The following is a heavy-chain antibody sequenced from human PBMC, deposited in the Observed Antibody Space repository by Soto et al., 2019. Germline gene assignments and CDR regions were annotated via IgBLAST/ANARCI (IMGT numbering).Heavy chain of an antibody. CDR2: THHNGXX. CDR3: ATRDYSGPI. V-gene: IGHV4-4*02. Sequence: QVQLQESGPGLVKPSGTLSLICLVSSGSISSNDWWTWVRQPPGKGLEWIGDTHHNGXXXNNPSXXXXXXXXXXXXXXXXXXDLTSVTAADTAVYYCATRDYSGPIWGQGTXXXVSS. J-gene: IGHJ3*02. CDR1: SGSISSNDW. D-gene: IGHD2-21*02.